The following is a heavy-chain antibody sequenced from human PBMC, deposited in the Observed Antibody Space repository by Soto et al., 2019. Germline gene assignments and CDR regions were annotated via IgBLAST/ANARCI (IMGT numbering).Heavy chain of an antibody. J-gene: IGHJ4*02. V-gene: IGHV3-48*01. CDR2: IGGSSGTI. Sequence: GGSLRLSCAASGFTFSNYPMNWVRQAPGKGLEWISYIGGSSGTIYYADSVKGRFTISRDNAKNSLFLQMNSLRAEYTAVYYCAKGSKYDILTAYHAFDSWGQGTLVTVSS. D-gene: IGHD3-9*01. CDR3: AKGSKYDILTAYHAFDS. CDR1: GFTFSNYP.